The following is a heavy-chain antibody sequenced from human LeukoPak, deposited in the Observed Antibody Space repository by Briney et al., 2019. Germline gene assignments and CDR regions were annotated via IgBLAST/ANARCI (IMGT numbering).Heavy chain of an antibody. CDR2: IIPIFGTV. Sequence: GSSVKVSCKGSGGTLTSYAISWVRQAPGQGLEWMGGIIPIFGTVSYAQRFQGRVTVTTDESTRTVYMELSSLRSEDTAVYYCARGTRGDSYYYMDVWGRGTTVTVSS. CDR1: GGTLTSYA. CDR3: ARGTRGDSYYYMDV. D-gene: IGHD3-10*01. J-gene: IGHJ6*03. V-gene: IGHV1-69*05.